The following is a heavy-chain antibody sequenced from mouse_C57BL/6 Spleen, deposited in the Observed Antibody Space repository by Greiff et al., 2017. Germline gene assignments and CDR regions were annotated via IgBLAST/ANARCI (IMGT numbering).Heavy chain of an antibody. Sequence: EVQGVESGGGLVKPGGSLKLSCAASGFTFSDYGMHWVRQAPEKGLEWVAYISSGSSTIYYADTVKGRFTISRDNAKNTLFLRMTSLRSEDTAMYYCASALDGNYSYYYAMDYWGQGTSVTVSS. CDR2: ISSGSSTI. CDR1: GFTFSDYG. J-gene: IGHJ4*01. V-gene: IGHV5-17*01. CDR3: ASALDGNYSYYYAMDY. D-gene: IGHD2-1*01.